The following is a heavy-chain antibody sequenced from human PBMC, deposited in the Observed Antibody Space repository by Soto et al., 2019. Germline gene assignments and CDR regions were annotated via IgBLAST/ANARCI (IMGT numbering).Heavy chain of an antibody. Sequence: GASLKISCQTSGYTSTKYWIGWVRQMPGGGLEWLGLIFPRDFDVRYSSSFEGQVTISAARSTATAFLQRRSLEASDSALDFCARLLCLLQPFYSWGQGPPVTVSS. CDR3: ARLLCLLQPFYS. D-gene: IGHD4-4*01. CDR1: GYTSTKYW. V-gene: IGHV5-51*01. CDR2: IFPRDFDV. J-gene: IGHJ5*01.